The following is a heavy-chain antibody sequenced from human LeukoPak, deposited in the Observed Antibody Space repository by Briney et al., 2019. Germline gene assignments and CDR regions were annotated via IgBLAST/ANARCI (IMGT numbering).Heavy chain of an antibody. Sequence: PGGSLRLSCAASGFTFSSYGMSWVRQAPGKGLDWVSAISGSGGRTNYADSVAGRFTISRDNSKNTLYLQMNNLRAEDTAVYYCARAMAQSIGYFDYWGQGTLVTVSS. CDR3: ARAMAQSIGYFDY. J-gene: IGHJ4*02. CDR1: GFTFSSYG. V-gene: IGHV3-23*01. CDR2: ISGSGGRT. D-gene: IGHD2-8*01.